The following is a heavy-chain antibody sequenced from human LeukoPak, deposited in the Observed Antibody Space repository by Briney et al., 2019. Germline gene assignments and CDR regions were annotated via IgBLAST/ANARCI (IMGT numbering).Heavy chain of an antibody. CDR3: ARSEGLLKSPNYYFYGMDV. CDR1: GYIFASYA. V-gene: IGHV1-18*04. CDR2: ISAYNGNI. Sequence: ASVKVSCTASGYIFASYAITWVRQAPGQGFEWMGWISAYNGNIKYAQKFQGRLTMTTDTSTSTANMELRSLRSDDTAVYYCARSEGLLKSPNYYFYGMDVWGKGTTVTVSS. J-gene: IGHJ6*04. D-gene: IGHD2-15*01.